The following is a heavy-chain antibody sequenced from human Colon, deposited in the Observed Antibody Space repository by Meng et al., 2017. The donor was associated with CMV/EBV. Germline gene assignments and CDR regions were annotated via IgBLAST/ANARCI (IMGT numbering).Heavy chain of an antibody. Sequence: GGSLRLSCAASGFTFSSYAMSWVRQAPGKGLEWVSAISGSGGSTYYADSVKGRFTISRDNSKNTLYLQMNSLRAEDTAVYYCAKMYWQKLVRRGYFDYWGQGTLVTVSS. V-gene: IGHV3-23*01. CDR3: AKMYWQKLVRRGYFDY. J-gene: IGHJ4*02. CDR2: ISGSGGST. CDR1: GFTFSSYA. D-gene: IGHD6-13*01.